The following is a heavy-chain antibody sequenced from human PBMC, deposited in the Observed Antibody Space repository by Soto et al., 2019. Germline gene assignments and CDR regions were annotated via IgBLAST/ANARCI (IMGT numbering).Heavy chain of an antibody. J-gene: IGHJ6*02. V-gene: IGHV1-18*01. Sequence: ASVKVSCKASGYTFTSYGISWVRQAPGQGLEWMGWISAYSGNTNYAQKLQGRVTMTTDTSTSTAYMELRSLRSDDTAAYYCARDGDSGSYYYYYGMDVWGQGTTVTVSS. D-gene: IGHD1-26*01. CDR2: ISAYSGNT. CDR3: ARDGDSGSYYYYYGMDV. CDR1: GYTFTSYG.